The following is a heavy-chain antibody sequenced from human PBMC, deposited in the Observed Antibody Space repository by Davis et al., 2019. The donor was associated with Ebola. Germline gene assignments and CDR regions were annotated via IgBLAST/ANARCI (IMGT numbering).Heavy chain of an antibody. D-gene: IGHD3-22*01. V-gene: IGHV4-39*01. CDR2: IYYSGST. CDR3: SRGYDSSGYTDY. Sequence: WVRQAPGKGLEWIGSIYYSGSTYYKPSLKSRVTISVDTSKNQFSLKLSSVTAADTAVYYCSRGYDSSGYTDYWGQGTLVTVSS. J-gene: IGHJ4*02.